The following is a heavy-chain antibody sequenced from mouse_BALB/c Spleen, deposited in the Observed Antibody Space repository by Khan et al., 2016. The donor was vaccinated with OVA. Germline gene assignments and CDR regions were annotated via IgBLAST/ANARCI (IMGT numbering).Heavy chain of an antibody. D-gene: IGHD2-4*01. V-gene: IGHV2-2*02. CDR3: ARRGYDYGRGALFAY. CDR1: GFSLNNYS. J-gene: IGHJ3*01. CDR2: IWSAGST. Sequence: QMRLEESGPGLVQPSQSLSITCTVSGFSLNNYSVHWVRQSPGKGLEWLGVIWSAGSTDYNAAFISRLTISKDNSRSQVFFKMNSLQPNDTAIYYCARRGYDYGRGALFAYWGQGTLVTVSA.